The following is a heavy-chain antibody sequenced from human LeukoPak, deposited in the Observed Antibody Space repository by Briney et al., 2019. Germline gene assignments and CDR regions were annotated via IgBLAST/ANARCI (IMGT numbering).Heavy chain of an antibody. Sequence: ASVKVSCKASGYSFTSYYVHWVRQAPGQGLEWMGCLNPKTGDTIYAQKFQGRVTLTRDTSISTLYMELSRLTSDDTAVYYRAQEAGWSDYWGQGTLVTVSS. CDR1: GYSFTSYY. D-gene: IGHD6-19*01. CDR3: AQEAGWSDY. CDR2: LNPKTGDT. J-gene: IGHJ4*02. V-gene: IGHV1-2*02.